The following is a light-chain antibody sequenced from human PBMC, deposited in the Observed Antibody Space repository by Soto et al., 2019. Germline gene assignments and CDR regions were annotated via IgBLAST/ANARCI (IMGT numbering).Light chain of an antibody. CDR1: QSVSSY. V-gene: IGKV3-11*01. CDR3: QQRSNWPIT. CDR2: DAS. J-gene: IGKJ5*01. Sequence: EIVLTQSPATLSLSPGERATLSCRASQSVSSYLAWYQQKPAQAPRRLIYDASNRATGIPARFSGSGSGTDFTLTISSLEPEDFAVYYCQQRSNWPITFGQGTRLEIK.